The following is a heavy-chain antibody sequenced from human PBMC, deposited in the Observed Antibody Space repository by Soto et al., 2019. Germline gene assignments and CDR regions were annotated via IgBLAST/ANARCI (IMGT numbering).Heavy chain of an antibody. D-gene: IGHD2-2*01. Sequence: SGPTLVNPTQTLTLTCTFSGFSLSTSGMCVSWIRQPPGKALEWLALIDWDDDKYYSTSLKTRLTISKDTSKNQVVLTMTNMDPVDTATYYCARDLVVPVRSPSGGRYYYYYYGMDVWGQGTTVTVSS. CDR2: IDWDDDK. CDR1: GFSLSTSGMC. J-gene: IGHJ6*02. V-gene: IGHV2-70*01. CDR3: ARDLVVPVRSPSGGRYYYYYYGMDV.